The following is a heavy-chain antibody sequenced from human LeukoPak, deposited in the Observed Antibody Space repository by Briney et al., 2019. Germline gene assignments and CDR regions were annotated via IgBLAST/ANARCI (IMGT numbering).Heavy chain of an antibody. D-gene: IGHD5-12*01. J-gene: IGHJ6*03. CDR1: GVSISSSNSY. V-gene: IGHV4-39*07. CDR3: ARDLRYTGYERYSYYYYYMDV. CDR2: IYYSGNT. Sequence: SETLSLTCTVSGVSISSSNSYWGWIRQPPGKGLEWIGSIYYSGNTYYNASLKGRVAISVDTSKNQLSLKLSSVTAADTAIYFCARDLRYTGYERYSYYYYYMDVWGKGATVTVSS.